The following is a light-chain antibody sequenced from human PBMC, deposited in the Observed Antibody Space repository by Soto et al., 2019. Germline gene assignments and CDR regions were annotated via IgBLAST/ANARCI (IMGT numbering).Light chain of an antibody. J-gene: IGLJ1*01. V-gene: IGLV2-14*03. CDR3: GSYTSSSTSYV. CDR2: DVS. CDR1: SSDVGGYNY. Sequence: QSALTQPASVSGSPGQSITISCTGTSSDVGGYNYVSWYQQHPGKAPKLMIYDVSSRPSGVSNRFSGSKSGNTASLTISGLQAEDEADYYCGSYTSSSTSYVFGTGTKLTVL.